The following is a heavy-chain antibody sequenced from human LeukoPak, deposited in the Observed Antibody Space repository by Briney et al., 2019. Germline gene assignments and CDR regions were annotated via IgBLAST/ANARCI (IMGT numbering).Heavy chain of an antibody. D-gene: IGHD4-23*01. Sequence: ASVKVTFKGSGYTFTSYGVSWVRQAPGRGLEWMGWISGYNGNKNYAQNLQGRVTMTTDTSTNTAYMELRSLRSDDTAVYYCARGVAVGTAYYFDCWGQGTLVTVSS. CDR2: ISGYNGNK. V-gene: IGHV1-18*01. J-gene: IGHJ4*02. CDR1: GYTFTSYG. CDR3: ARGVAVGTAYYFDC.